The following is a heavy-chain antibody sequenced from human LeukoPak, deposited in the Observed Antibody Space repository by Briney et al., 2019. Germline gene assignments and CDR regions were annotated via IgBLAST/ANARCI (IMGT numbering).Heavy chain of an antibody. CDR3: ARDDATQGQLVLGY. CDR1: GFTFSNYG. V-gene: IGHV3-33*01. D-gene: IGHD6-13*01. J-gene: IGHJ4*02. CDR2: IWHDGSNT. Sequence: GGSLRLSCAASGFTFSNYGMHWVRQAPGKGLEWVALIWHDGSNTNYADSVKGRFTTSREDSKNTLCLQMSSPREEDTAVYFCARDDATQGQLVLGYWGQGTLVSVSS.